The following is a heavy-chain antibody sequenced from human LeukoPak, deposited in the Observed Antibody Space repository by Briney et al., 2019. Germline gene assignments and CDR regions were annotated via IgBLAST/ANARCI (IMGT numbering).Heavy chain of an antibody. Sequence: GGSLRLSCAASGFTFSSYWMSWVRQAPGKGLEWVANIKQDGSEKYYVDSVKGRFTISRDNSKNTLHLQMNSLKDEDTAVYYCAKDRSSSGFSCVDHWGQGTLVTVSS. CDR1: GFTFSSYW. J-gene: IGHJ4*02. CDR2: IKQDGSEK. CDR3: AKDRSSSGFSCVDH. D-gene: IGHD3-22*01. V-gene: IGHV3-7*03.